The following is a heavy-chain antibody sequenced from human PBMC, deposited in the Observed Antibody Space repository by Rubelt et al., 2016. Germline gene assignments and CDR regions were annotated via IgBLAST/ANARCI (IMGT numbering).Heavy chain of an antibody. Sequence: QITLKESGLTLVKPTQTLTLTCTFSGFSLSSTGVGVGWIRQPPGKVLEWLALIYWDDDKRYSLSLNNRLTIIKDTSKNQVVLSVTNMDPVDTGTYYCALRGSPTRGFDYWGQGTLVTVSS. CDR2: IYWDDDK. CDR1: GFSLSSTGVG. D-gene: IGHD1-26*01. V-gene: IGHV2-5*02. CDR3: ALRGSPTRGFDY. J-gene: IGHJ4*02.